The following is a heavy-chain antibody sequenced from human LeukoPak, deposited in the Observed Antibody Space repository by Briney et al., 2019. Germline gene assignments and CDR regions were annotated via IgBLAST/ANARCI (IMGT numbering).Heavy chain of an antibody. J-gene: IGHJ6*02. CDR3: AREGRRIAARERRYYYGMDV. Sequence: ASVKVSCKTSGYSFTAFYIHWVRQAPGQGLEWMGWIHPRRGDTNYAQKFQGRVTMARDTSISTAYMELSRLRSDDTAVYYCAREGRRIAARERRYYYGMDVWGQGTTVTVSS. CDR1: GYSFTAFY. CDR2: IHPRRGDT. V-gene: IGHV1-2*02. D-gene: IGHD6-6*01.